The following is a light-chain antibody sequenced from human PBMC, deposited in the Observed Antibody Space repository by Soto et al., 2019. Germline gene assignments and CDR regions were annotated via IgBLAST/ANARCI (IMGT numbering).Light chain of an antibody. CDR2: RNN. J-gene: IGLJ1*01. CDR3: AAWDDSLSGFHV. V-gene: IGLV1-47*01. CDR1: SSNIGSNY. Sequence: QSVLTQPPSASGTPGQRVTISCSGSSSNIGSNYVYWYQQLPGTAPKLLIYRNNQRPSGVPDRFSGSKSGTSASLAISGIRSEDEADYYCAAWDDSLSGFHVFGTGTKLTVL.